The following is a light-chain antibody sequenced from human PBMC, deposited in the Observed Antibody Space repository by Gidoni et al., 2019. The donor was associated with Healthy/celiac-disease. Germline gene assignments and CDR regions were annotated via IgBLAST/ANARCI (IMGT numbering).Light chain of an antibody. V-gene: IGLV1-44*01. Sequence: QSVLTQPPSASGTPGQRVTISCSGSSSNIGSNTVIWYQQLPGTAPKLLIYSNNQRPSGVPDRFSGSKSGTSASLAISGLQSEDEADYYCAAWDDSPHVVFGGGTKLTVL. CDR1: SSNIGSNT. CDR2: SNN. CDR3: AAWDDSPHVV. J-gene: IGLJ2*01.